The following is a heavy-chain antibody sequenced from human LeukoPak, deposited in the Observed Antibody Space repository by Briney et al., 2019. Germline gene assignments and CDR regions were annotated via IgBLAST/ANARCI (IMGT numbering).Heavy chain of an antibody. CDR3: AREGSGSYAFDI. D-gene: IGHD3-10*01. CDR1: GYTFTSYD. Sequence: ASVKVSCKASGYTFTSYDINWVRQATGQGLEWMGWMNSNSGNTGYAQKFQGRVTITRNTSISTAYMELSSLRSEDTAVYYCAREGSGSYAFDIWGQGTMVTVSS. V-gene: IGHV1-8*03. CDR2: MNSNSGNT. J-gene: IGHJ3*02.